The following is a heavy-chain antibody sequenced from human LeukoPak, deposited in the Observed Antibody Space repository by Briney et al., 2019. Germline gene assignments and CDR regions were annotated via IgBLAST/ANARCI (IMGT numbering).Heavy chain of an antibody. CDR3: ARDRGYYDSSGYYPVDY. CDR1: GGSISSGGYS. D-gene: IGHD3-22*01. CDR2: IYYSGST. V-gene: IGHV4-30-4*07. J-gene: IGHJ4*02. Sequence: SETLSLTCAVSGGSISSGGYSWSWIRQPPGKGLEWIGYIYYSGSTYYNPSLKSRVTISVDTSKNQFSLKLSSVTAADTAVYYCARDRGYYDSSGYYPVDYWGQGTLVTVSS.